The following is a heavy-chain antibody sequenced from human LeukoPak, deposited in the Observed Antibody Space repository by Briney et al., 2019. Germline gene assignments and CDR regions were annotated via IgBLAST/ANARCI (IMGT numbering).Heavy chain of an antibody. V-gene: IGHV3-74*03. CDR3: ARDYAGSPDY. D-gene: IGHD3-10*01. CDR2: INGDGSTT. Sequence: GGSLRLSCTASGFTFSTYWINWVRQSPGKGLVWGALINGDGSTTTHADSLKGRFTISRDNAKNTAYLQMNSLRDEDTAVYFCARDYAGSPDYWGQGTLVTVSA. J-gene: IGHJ4*02. CDR1: GFTFSTYW.